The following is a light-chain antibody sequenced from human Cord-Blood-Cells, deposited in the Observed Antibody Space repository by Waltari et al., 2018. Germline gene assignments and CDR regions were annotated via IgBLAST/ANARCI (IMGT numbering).Light chain of an antibody. V-gene: IGKV1D-12*01. CDR2: AAS. Sequence: DIQMTQSLSSVSASVGDRVTITCRASQGISSWLVWYQQKPGKAPKLLIYAASSLQSGVPSRFSGSGSGTDFTLTISSLQPEDFATYYCQQANSFPLTFGGGTKVEIK. J-gene: IGKJ4*01. CDR1: QGISSW. CDR3: QQANSFPLT.